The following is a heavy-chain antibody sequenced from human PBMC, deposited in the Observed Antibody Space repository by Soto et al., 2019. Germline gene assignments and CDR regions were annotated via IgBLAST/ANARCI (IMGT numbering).Heavy chain of an antibody. CDR1: GFTFSSYS. Sequence: PGGSLRLSCAASGFTFSSYSMNWVRQAPGKGLEWVSSISSSSSYIYYADSVKGRFTISRDNAKNSLYLQMNSLRAEDTAVYYCARDTSLEYSSSPAYYSGMDVWGQGTTVTVSS. D-gene: IGHD6-6*01. V-gene: IGHV3-21*01. J-gene: IGHJ6*02. CDR3: ARDTSLEYSSSPAYYSGMDV. CDR2: ISSSSSYI.